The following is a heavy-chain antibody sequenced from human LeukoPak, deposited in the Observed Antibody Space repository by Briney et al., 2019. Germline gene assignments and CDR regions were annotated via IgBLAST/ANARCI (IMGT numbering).Heavy chain of an antibody. CDR1: GFTFSSYE. J-gene: IGHJ4*02. CDR3: ASNTYYYGSGSYPVLDY. V-gene: IGHV3-48*03. CDR2: ISSSGSTI. Sequence: RGSLRLSCAASGFTFSSYEMNWVRQAPGKGLEWVSYISSSGSTIYYADSVKGRFTISRDNAKNSLYLQMNSLRAEDTAVYYCASNTYYYGSGSYPVLDYWGQGTLVTVSS. D-gene: IGHD3-10*01.